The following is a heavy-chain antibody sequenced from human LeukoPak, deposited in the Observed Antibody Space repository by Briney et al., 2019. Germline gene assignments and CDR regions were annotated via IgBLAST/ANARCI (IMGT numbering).Heavy chain of an antibody. Sequence: GGSLRLSCAASGFTFSSYGMHWVRQAPGKGLEWVAFIRYDGSNKYYADSVKGRFTISRDNSKNTLYLQMNSLRPEDTAVYYCVALDTAMAGRPDYWGQGTLVTVSS. J-gene: IGHJ4*02. CDR2: IRYDGSNK. V-gene: IGHV3-30*02. CDR1: GFTFSSYG. CDR3: VALDTAMAGRPDY. D-gene: IGHD5-18*01.